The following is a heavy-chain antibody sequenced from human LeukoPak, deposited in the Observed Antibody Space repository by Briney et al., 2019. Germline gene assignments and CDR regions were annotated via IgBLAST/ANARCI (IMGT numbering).Heavy chain of an antibody. CDR1: GFTFSSYG. D-gene: IGHD3-22*01. J-gene: IGHJ4*02. V-gene: IGHV3-30*18. CDR3: AKGATYYYDSSGYEIDY. CDR2: ISYDGRNK. Sequence: GGSLRLSCAASGFTFSSYGMHWVRQAPGKGLEWVAVISYDGRNKYYADSVKGRFTISRDNSKNTLYLKMNSLRAEDTAVYYCAKGATYYYDSSGYEIDYWGQGTLVTVSS.